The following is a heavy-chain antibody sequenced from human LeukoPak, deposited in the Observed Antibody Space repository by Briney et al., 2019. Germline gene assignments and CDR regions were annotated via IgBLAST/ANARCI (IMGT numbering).Heavy chain of an antibody. CDR1: GGSISSYY. CDR3: ARMNYYDSSGYPI. Sequence: SETLSLTCTVSGGSISSYYWSWIRQPPGKGLEWIGYIYYSGSTNYNPSLKSRVTISVDTSKNQFSLKLSSVTAADTAVYYCARMNYYDSSGYPIWGQGTMVTVSS. D-gene: IGHD3-22*01. J-gene: IGHJ3*02. V-gene: IGHV4-59*01. CDR2: IYYSGST.